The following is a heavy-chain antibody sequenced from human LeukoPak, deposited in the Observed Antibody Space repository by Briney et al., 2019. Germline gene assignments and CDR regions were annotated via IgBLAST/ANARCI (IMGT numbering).Heavy chain of an antibody. J-gene: IGHJ4*02. D-gene: IGHD2-8*02. Sequence: GGSLRLSCAAPGFTFSSYAMHWVRQAPGKGLEWVAVISYDGRNKYYADSVRGRFTISRDNSKSTLSLQMNSLRAEDTAIYYCATYRQVLLPFESWGQGTLVTVSS. CDR2: ISYDGRNK. V-gene: IGHV3-30*04. CDR1: GFTFSSYA. CDR3: ATYRQVLLPFES.